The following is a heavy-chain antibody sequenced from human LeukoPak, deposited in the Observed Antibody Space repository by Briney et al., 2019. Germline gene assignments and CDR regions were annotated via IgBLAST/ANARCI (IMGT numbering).Heavy chain of an antibody. CDR2: IYHSGST. CDR3: ARVGGDYVSTNYYFDY. CDR1: GGSISSGGYS. J-gene: IGHJ4*02. V-gene: IGHV4-30-2*01. D-gene: IGHD4-17*01. Sequence: SETLSLTCAVSGGSISSGGYSWSWIRQPPGKGLEWIGYIYHSGSTYYNPSLKSRVTISVDRSKNQFSLKLSSVTAADTAVYYCARVGGDYVSTNYYFDYWGQGTLVTVSS.